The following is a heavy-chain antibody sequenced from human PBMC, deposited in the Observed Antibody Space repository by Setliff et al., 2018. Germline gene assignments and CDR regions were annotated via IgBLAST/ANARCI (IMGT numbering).Heavy chain of an antibody. CDR1: GFTFSDYY. J-gene: IGHJ3*02. V-gene: IGHV3-11*01. CDR3: ARDATGIFGVVDDAFDI. D-gene: IGHD3-3*01. CDR2: ISSSGSTI. Sequence: GGSLRLSCAASGFTFSDYYMSWIRQAPGKGLEWVSYISSSGSTIYYADSVKGRFTISRDNAKNPLYLQMNSLRAEDTAVYYCARDATGIFGVVDDAFDIWGQGTMVTVSS.